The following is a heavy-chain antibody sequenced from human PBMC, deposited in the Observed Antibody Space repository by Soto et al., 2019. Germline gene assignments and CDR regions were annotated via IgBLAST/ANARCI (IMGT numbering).Heavy chain of an antibody. J-gene: IGHJ4*02. CDR2: TYYSGST. D-gene: IGHD5-18*01. CDR3: ARLGPGYSYHNY. Sequence: PSDTLSLTCTVSGGSISSYYWSWIRQPPGKGLERIAYTYYSGSTNYNPSLKSRVTISVDTSKNQFSLKLNFVTAADTAVYDCARLGPGYSYHNYSGRGTPVTVTS. CDR1: GGSISSYY. V-gene: IGHV4-59*08.